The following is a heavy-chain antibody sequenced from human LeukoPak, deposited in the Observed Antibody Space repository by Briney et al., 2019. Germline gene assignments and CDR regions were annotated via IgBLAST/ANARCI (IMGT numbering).Heavy chain of an antibody. V-gene: IGHV3-30*18. CDR3: AKVLRPWSSVAGQDYYYGMDV. CDR1: GFTFSSYG. Sequence: GGSLRLSCAASGFTFSSYGMHWVRQAPGKGLEWVAVISYDGSNKYYADSVKGRFTISRDNSKNTLYLQMNSLRAEDTAVYYCAKVLRPWSSVAGQDYYYGMDVWGQGTTVTVSS. CDR2: ISYDGSNK. D-gene: IGHD6-19*01. J-gene: IGHJ6*02.